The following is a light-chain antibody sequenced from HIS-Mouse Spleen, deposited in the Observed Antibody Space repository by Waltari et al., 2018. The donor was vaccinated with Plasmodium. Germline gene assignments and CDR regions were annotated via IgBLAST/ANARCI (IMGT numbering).Light chain of an antibody. Sequence: EIVLTPSPGTLSLSPGDSATLSCRASQSVSSSYLAWYQQKPGQAPRLLIYGASSRATGIPDRFSGSGSGTDFTLTISRLEPEDFAVYYCQQYGSSPYTFGQGTKLEIK. J-gene: IGKJ2*01. CDR2: GAS. CDR3: QQYGSSPYT. CDR1: QSVSSSY. V-gene: IGKV3-20*01.